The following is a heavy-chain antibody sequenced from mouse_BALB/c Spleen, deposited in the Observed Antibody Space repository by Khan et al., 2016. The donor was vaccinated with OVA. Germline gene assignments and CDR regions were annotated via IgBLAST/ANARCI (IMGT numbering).Heavy chain of an antibody. Sequence: VQLVESGPGLVQPSQSLSITCTVSGFSLTSYGVHWVRQSPGEGLEWLGVIWSGGSTDYNAVFISRLNISKDSSKSQAFFKMDSLQANDTAIYYCARNYDYDEGLAYWGQGTLVTVSA. CDR3: ARNYDYDEGLAY. D-gene: IGHD2-4*01. CDR1: GFSLTSYG. J-gene: IGHJ3*01. CDR2: IWSGGST. V-gene: IGHV2-2*02.